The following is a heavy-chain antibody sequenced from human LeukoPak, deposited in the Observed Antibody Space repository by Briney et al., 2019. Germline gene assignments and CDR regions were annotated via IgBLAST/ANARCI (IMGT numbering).Heavy chain of an antibody. V-gene: IGHV6-1*01. CDR2: TYYRSKWYN. CDR3: AMVNANTFYFDY. Sequence: SQTLSLTCAISGDSVSSNSAAWNWIRQSPSRGLEWLGRTYYRSKWYNDYAVSVKSRITFNADTSKNQFFLQLNSVTPEDTAVYYCAMVNANTFYFDYWGQGTLVTVSS. J-gene: IGHJ4*02. D-gene: IGHD2-21*01. CDR1: GDSVSSNSAA.